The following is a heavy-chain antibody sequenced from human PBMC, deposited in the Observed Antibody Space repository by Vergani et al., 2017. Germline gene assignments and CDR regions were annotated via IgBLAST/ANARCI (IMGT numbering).Heavy chain of an antibody. J-gene: IGHJ6*02. CDR1: GYTFTDYY. Sequence: EVQLVQSGAEVKKPGATVKISCKVSGYTFTDYYIHWVQQAPGKGLEWMGLFDPEDGETIYAEKFQGRVTITADESTSTAYMELSSLRSEDTAVYYCASEHPTYGHYRYYYYCGMDVWGQGTTVTVSS. CDR3: ASEHPTYGHYRYYYYCGMDV. D-gene: IGHD4-17*01. CDR2: FDPEDGET. V-gene: IGHV1-69-2*01.